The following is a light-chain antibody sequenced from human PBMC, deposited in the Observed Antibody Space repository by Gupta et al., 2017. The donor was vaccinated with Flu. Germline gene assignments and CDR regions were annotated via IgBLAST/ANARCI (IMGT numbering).Light chain of an antibody. Sequence: QSALTQPASVSGSPGQSITISCTGTSSDIGGYNYVSWYQQHPGKAPQLIIFGVSNRPSGGSNRFSGSKSGNTASLTISGLQAEDEADYYCNSYTSINTAKVFGTGTKVTVL. CDR1: SSDIGGYNY. V-gene: IGLV2-14*01. J-gene: IGLJ1*01. CDR2: GVS. CDR3: NSYTSINTAKV.